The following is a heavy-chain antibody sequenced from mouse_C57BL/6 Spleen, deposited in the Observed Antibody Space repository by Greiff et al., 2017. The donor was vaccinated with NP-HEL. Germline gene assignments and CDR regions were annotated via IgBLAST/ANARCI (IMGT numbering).Heavy chain of an antibody. CDR1: GFTFSDYG. CDR2: ISSGSSTI. Sequence: EVQGVESGGGLVKPGGSLKLSCAASGFTFSDYGMHWVRQAPEKGLEWVAYISSGSSTIYYADTVKGRFTISRDNAKNTLFLQMTSLRSEDTAMYYCARQRYYYGSRDAMDYWGQGTSVTVSS. V-gene: IGHV5-17*01. CDR3: ARQRYYYGSRDAMDY. J-gene: IGHJ4*01. D-gene: IGHD1-1*01.